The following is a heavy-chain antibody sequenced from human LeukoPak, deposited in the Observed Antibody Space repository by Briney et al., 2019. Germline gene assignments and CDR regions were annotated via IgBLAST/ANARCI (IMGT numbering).Heavy chain of an antibody. J-gene: IGHJ4*02. D-gene: IGHD5-18*01. CDR3: ARAGDIARVPPVMYYFHY. V-gene: IGHV4-34*01. CDR2: INHSGST. Sequence: PSETLSLTCAVYGGFFSGYYWSWIRQPPGKGLEWIGEINHSGSTNYNPSLKSRVTISVDTSKNQFSLKLSSVTAADTAVYYCARAGDIARVPPVMYYFHYWGQGTLVTVSS. CDR1: GGFFSGYY.